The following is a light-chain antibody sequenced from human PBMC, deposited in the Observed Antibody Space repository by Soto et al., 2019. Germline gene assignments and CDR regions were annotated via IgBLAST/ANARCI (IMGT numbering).Light chain of an antibody. CDR3: QSYDSSLSRV. CDR1: SSNIGAGYE. V-gene: IGLV1-40*01. Sequence: QSVLTQSPSVSGAPGQRVTISCTGSSSNIGAGYEVHWYQQLPGTAPKLLIYGNKNRPSGVPDRFSASKSGTSASLAIAWLQAEDEADYYCQSYDSSLSRVFGTGTKVTVL. J-gene: IGLJ1*01. CDR2: GNK.